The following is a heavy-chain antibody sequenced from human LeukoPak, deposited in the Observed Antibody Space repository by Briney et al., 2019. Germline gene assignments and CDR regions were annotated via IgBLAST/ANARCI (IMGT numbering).Heavy chain of an antibody. D-gene: IGHD6-13*01. CDR2: ISYDGSNK. CDR1: GFSFRDYC. J-gene: IGHJ4*02. CDR3: AREGI. V-gene: IGHV3-30*04. Sequence: GGSLRLSCAASGFSFRDYCMSWVRQAPGKGLEWGAVISYDGSNKYYADSVKGRFTISRDNSKNTLYLQMNSLRAEDTAVYYCAREGIWGQGTLVTVSS.